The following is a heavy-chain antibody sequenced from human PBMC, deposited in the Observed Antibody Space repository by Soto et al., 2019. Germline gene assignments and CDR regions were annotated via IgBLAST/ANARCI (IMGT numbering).Heavy chain of an antibody. J-gene: IGHJ4*02. Sequence: WGPLRLSCKASGFTFNIYDMNWVRLAPGKGLEWVSYISSTSSPTYYADSVKGRFTISRDNAKSSLFLQMNSLRDDDTGVYYCARATRRTTLVRGVTTALDYWGQGTLVTVSS. D-gene: IGHD3-10*01. V-gene: IGHV3-21*01. CDR2: ISSTSSPT. CDR3: ARATRRTTLVRGVTTALDY. CDR1: GFTFNIYD.